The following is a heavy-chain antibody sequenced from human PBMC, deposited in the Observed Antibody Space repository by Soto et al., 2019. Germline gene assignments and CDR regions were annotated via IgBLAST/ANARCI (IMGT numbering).Heavy chain of an antibody. V-gene: IGHV3-48*03. CDR3: ARDLSSIAAFDY. J-gene: IGHJ4*02. Sequence: GGSLRLSCAASGFTFSSYEMNWFRQAPGKGLEWVSYISSSGSTIYYADSVKGRFTISRDNAKNSLYLQMNSLRAEDTAVYYCARDLSSIAAFDYWGQGTLVTVSS. D-gene: IGHD6-6*01. CDR1: GFTFSSYE. CDR2: ISSSGSTI.